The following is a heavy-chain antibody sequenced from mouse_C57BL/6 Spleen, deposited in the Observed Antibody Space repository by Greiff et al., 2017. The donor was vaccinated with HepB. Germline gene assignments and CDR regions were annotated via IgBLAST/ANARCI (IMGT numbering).Heavy chain of an antibody. CDR3: AVTTVRDYFDY. D-gene: IGHD1-1*01. V-gene: IGHV1-22*01. J-gene: IGHJ2*01. Sequence: VQLQQSGPELVKPGASVKMSCKASGYTFTDYNMHWVKQSHGKSLEWIGYINPNNGGTSYNQKFKGKATLTVNKSSSTAYMELRSLTSEDSAVYYCAVTTVRDYFDYWGQGTTLTVSS. CDR1: GYTFTDYN. CDR2: INPNNGGT.